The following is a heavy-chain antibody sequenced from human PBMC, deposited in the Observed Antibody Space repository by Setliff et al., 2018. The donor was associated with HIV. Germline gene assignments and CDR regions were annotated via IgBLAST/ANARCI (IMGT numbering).Heavy chain of an antibody. J-gene: IGHJ3*02. Sequence: ASVKVSCKASGGTSSAHAMNWVRQAPGQGLEWMGQIISILEITDYAQKFQGRLTITAGEPTNTTYMELSGPRSEDTAVYYCAGPRGDEAFDIWGQGTMVTVSS. CDR1: GGTSSAHA. D-gene: IGHD3-10*01. CDR2: IISILEIT. CDR3: AGPRGDEAFDI. V-gene: IGHV1-69*10.